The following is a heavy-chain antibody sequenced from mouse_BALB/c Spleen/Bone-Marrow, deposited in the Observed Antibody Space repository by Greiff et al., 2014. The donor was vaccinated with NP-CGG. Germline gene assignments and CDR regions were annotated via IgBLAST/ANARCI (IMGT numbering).Heavy chain of an antibody. CDR3: ARWGKLGRGYFDV. J-gene: IGHJ1*01. CDR2: IDPANGNT. V-gene: IGHV14-3*02. CDR1: GFNIKDTY. D-gene: IGHD4-1*01. Sequence: VQLQQSGAELVKPGASVKLSCTASGFNIKDTYMHWVKQRPEQGLEWIGRIDPANGNTKYDPKFQGKATITADTSSNTAYLQLGSLTSEDTAVYYCARWGKLGRGYFDVWGAGTTVTVSS.